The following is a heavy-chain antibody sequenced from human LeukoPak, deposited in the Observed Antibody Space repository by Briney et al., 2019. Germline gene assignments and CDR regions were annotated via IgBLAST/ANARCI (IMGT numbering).Heavy chain of an antibody. Sequence: GASVKVSCKASGYTFTNYAMHWVRQAPGQRLEWMGWINAGNGNKKYSQKFQGRVTITRDTSASTAYMELSSLRSEDTAVYYCARGGGSYWGMGDAFDIWGQRTMVTVSS. V-gene: IGHV1-3*01. CDR3: ARGGGSYWGMGDAFDI. J-gene: IGHJ3*02. D-gene: IGHD2-15*01. CDR2: INAGNGNK. CDR1: GYTFTNYA.